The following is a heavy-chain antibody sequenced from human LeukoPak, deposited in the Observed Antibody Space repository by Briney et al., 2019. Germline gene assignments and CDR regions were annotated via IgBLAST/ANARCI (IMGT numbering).Heavy chain of an antibody. V-gene: IGHV3-30*18. Sequence: GRSLRLSCAASGFTFSSYGMHWVRQAPGKGLEWVAVISYDGSNKYYADSVKGRFTISRDNSKNTLYLQMNSLRAEDTAVYYCAKFGAVVVVPAAIPPDAFDIWGQGTMVTVSS. CDR1: GFTFSSYG. J-gene: IGHJ3*02. CDR2: ISYDGSNK. D-gene: IGHD2-2*02. CDR3: AKFGAVVVVPAAIPPDAFDI.